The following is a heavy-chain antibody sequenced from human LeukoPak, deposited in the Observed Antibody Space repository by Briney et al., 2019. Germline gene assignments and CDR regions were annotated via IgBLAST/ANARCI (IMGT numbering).Heavy chain of an antibody. CDR1: GFTFDDYA. D-gene: IGHD3-9*01. V-gene: IGHV3-9*01. CDR3: AKDMKVDILTGYFDY. Sequence: PGGSLRLSCAASGFTFDDYAMLWVRQAPGKGLEWVSGISWNSGSIGYADSVKGRFTISRDNAKNSLYLQMNSLRAEDTALYYCAKDMKVDILTGYFDYWGQGTLVTVSS. J-gene: IGHJ4*02. CDR2: ISWNSGSI.